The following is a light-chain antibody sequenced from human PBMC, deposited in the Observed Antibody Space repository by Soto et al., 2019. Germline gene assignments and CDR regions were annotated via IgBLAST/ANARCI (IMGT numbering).Light chain of an antibody. CDR1: QSISSY. V-gene: IGKV3-11*01. CDR2: DAS. J-gene: IGKJ1*01. CDR3: QQRPSWT. Sequence: EIVLTQSPATLSLSPGERATLSCRASQSISSYLAWYQQKPGQAPRLLIYDASNRATGIPARFSGSGSGTDFTLTISSREPEDFAVYYCQQRPSWTFGQGTKVEI.